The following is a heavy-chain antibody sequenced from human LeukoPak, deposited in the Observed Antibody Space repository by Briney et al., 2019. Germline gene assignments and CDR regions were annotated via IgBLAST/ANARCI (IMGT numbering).Heavy chain of an antibody. CDR1: GFTVSSNY. CDR3: ARVFFYGDYGAFDY. J-gene: IGHJ4*02. Sequence: GGSLRLSCAASGFTVSSNYMSWVRQAPGKGLEWVSVIHSGGSTYYADSVKGRFTISRHNSKNTLYLQMNSLRAEDTAVYYCARVFFYGDYGAFDYWGQGTLVTVSS. V-gene: IGHV3-53*04. CDR2: IHSGGST. D-gene: IGHD4-17*01.